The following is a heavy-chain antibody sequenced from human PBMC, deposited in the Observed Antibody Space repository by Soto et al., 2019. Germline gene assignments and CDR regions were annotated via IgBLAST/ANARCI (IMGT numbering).Heavy chain of an antibody. Sequence: PGESLRLFCATSGFTFSVSAMHTVRQASGKGLDWVRSIRSKANSYATAYAASVKGRFTISRDDSKNTAYLQMNSLKTEETAVYYCTRATEDYYDFWSGYSVFVYGMDVWGQGTTVTVSS. J-gene: IGHJ6*01. CDR2: IRSKANSYAT. V-gene: IGHV3-73*01. D-gene: IGHD3-3*01. CDR1: GFTFSVSA. CDR3: TRATEDYYDFWSGYSVFVYGMDV.